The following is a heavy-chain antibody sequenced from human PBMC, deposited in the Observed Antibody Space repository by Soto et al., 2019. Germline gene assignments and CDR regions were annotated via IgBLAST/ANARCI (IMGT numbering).Heavy chain of an antibody. D-gene: IGHD2-15*01. Sequence: LKISCKGSGYSFTSYWIGWVRQMPGKGLEWMGIIYPGDSDTRYSPSFQGQVTISADKSISTAYLQWSSLKASDTAMYYCARQEGLVTNLGPWFDPWGQGTLVTVS. V-gene: IGHV5-51*01. J-gene: IGHJ5*02. CDR1: GYSFTSYW. CDR3: ARQEGLVTNLGPWFDP. CDR2: IYPGDSDT.